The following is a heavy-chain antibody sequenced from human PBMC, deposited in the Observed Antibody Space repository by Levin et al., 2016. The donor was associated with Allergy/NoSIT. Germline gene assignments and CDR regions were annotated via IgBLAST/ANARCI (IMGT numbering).Heavy chain of an antibody. V-gene: IGHV3-30-3*01. CDR3: ARAGGTVVTGYYFDY. CDR1: GFTFSSYA. Sequence: LSLTCAASGFTFSSYAMHWVRQAPGKGLEWVAVISYDGSNKYYADSVKGRFTISRDNSKNTLYLQMNSLRAEDTAVYYCARAGGTVVTGYYFDYWGQGTLVTVSS. D-gene: IGHD4-23*01. J-gene: IGHJ4*02. CDR2: ISYDGSNK.